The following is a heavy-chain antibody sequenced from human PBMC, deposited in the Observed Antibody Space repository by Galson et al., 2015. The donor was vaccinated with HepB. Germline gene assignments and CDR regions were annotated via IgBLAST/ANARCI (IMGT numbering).Heavy chain of an antibody. Sequence: SVKVSCKASGYTFTGYYMHWVRQAPGQGLEWMGWINPNSGGTNYAQKFQGRVTMTRDTSISTAYMELSRLRSDDTAVYYCAREGCSSTSCYTAFDYWGQETLVTVSS. D-gene: IGHD2-2*02. CDR3: AREGCSSTSCYTAFDY. CDR1: GYTFTGYY. CDR2: INPNSGGT. J-gene: IGHJ4*02. V-gene: IGHV1-2*02.